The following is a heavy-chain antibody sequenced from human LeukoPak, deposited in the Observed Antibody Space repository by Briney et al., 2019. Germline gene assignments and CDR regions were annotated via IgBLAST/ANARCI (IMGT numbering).Heavy chain of an antibody. Sequence: SETLSLTCTVSGGSISSSSYYWGWIRQPPGKGLEWIGSIYYSGSTYYNPSLKSRVTISVDTSKNQFSLKLSSVTAADTAVYYCARDPADILTGYYWESTQYYFDYWGQGTLVTVSS. V-gene: IGHV4-39*07. CDR2: IYYSGST. J-gene: IGHJ4*02. CDR1: GGSISSSSYY. CDR3: ARDPADILTGYYWESTQYYFDY. D-gene: IGHD3-9*01.